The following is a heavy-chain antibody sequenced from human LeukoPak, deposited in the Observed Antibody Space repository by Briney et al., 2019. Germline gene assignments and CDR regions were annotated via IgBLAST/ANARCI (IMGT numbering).Heavy chain of an antibody. CDR1: GFTFSRYA. J-gene: IGHJ4*02. Sequence: PGGSLRLSCSASGFTFSRYAMHWVRQAPGKGLEYVSAISSNGGSTYYADSVKGRFTISRDNSKNTLYLQMSSLRAGDTAVYYCARGGLTIAEATTSWYLDYWGQGTLVTVSS. V-gene: IGHV3-64D*06. CDR2: ISSNGGST. CDR3: ARGGLTIAEATTSWYLDY. D-gene: IGHD1-26*01.